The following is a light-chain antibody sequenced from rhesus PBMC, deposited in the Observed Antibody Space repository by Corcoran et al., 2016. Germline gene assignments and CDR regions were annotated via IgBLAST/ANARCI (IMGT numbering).Light chain of an antibody. CDR1: QSISSW. V-gene: IGKV1-22*01. CDR3: LQYSSSPLT. J-gene: IGKJ4*01. CDR2: KAS. Sequence: DIQMTQSPSSLSASVGDTVTITCRASQSISSWLDWYQQKPGKAPKPLIYKASSLQSGVPSRFSGSGSGTDFTLTISSLQPEDFATYYCLQYSSSPLTFGGGTKVELK.